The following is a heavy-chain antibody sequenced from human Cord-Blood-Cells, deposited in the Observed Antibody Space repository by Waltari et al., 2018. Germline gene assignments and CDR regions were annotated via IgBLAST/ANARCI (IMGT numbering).Heavy chain of an antibody. CDR2: INHSGST. J-gene: IGHJ6*02. Sequence: QVQLQQWGAGLLKPSETLSLTCAVYGGSFRGYYWSWIRQPPGKGLEWIGEINHSGSTNYNPSLKSRVTISVDTSKNQFSLKLSAVTAADTAVYYCASTTIFGVVHYYYYGMDVWGQGTTVTVSS. CDR1: GGSFRGYY. D-gene: IGHD3-3*01. CDR3: ASTTIFGVVHYYYYGMDV. V-gene: IGHV4-34*01.